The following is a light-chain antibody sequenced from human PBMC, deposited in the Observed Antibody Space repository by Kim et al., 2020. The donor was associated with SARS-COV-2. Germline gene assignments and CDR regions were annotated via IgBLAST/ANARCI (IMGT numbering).Light chain of an antibody. J-gene: IGKJ4*01. V-gene: IGKV3-15*01. CDR3: QQYDNWPPLT. Sequence: EIVMTQSPATLSVSPGERATLSCRASQSVGSNLAGYQQKPGQAPRLLIYGASTRATGSPARFTGSGSGTEFTLTISSLQSEDFAVYYCQQYDNWPPLTFGGGTKVDIK. CDR2: GAS. CDR1: QSVGSN.